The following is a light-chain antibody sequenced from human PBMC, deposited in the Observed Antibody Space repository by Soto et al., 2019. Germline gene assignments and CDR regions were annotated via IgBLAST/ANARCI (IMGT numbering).Light chain of an antibody. CDR3: QQFGSSIPHT. CDR1: QVIGSRY. V-gene: IGKV3-20*01. CDR2: GAS. Sequence: EILMTQSPGTLSLSPGERATISCRASQVIGSRYLAWYHQKSGQAPRLLIYGASSRATGIPDRFSGSGSGTDFTLTISRLEPEDFGVYYCQQFGSSIPHTFGQGTKVDI. J-gene: IGKJ2*01.